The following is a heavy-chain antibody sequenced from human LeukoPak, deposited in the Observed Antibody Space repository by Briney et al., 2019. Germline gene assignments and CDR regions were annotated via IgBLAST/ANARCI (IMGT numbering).Heavy chain of an antibody. D-gene: IGHD1-26*01. CDR2: INPNSGGT. CDR1: GYTFSSYG. V-gene: IGHV1-2*02. CDR3: ARDGDQWELLNAFDI. Sequence: GASVKVSCKASGYTFSSYGITWVRQAPGQGLEWMGWINPNSGGTNYAQKFQGRVTMTRDTSISTAYMELSRLRSDDTAVYYCARDGDQWELLNAFDIWGQGTMVTVSS. J-gene: IGHJ3*02.